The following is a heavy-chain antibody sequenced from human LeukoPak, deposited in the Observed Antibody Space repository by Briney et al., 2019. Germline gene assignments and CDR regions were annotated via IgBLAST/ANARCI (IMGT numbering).Heavy chain of an antibody. CDR1: GGSISSYY. Sequence: PSETLSPTCTVSGGSISSYYWSWIRQPPGKGLEWIGYIYYSGSTNYNPSLKSRVTISVDTSKNQFSLKLSSVTAADTAVYYCARDIAAAGGMDVWGQGTTVTVSS. D-gene: IGHD6-13*01. J-gene: IGHJ6*02. CDR3: ARDIAAAGGMDV. CDR2: IYYSGST. V-gene: IGHV4-59*01.